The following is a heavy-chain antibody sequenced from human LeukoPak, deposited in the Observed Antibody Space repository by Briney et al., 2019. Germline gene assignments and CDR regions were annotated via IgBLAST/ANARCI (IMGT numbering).Heavy chain of an antibody. D-gene: IGHD6-13*01. CDR2: IYYSGST. CDR1: GGSISSSSYY. Sequence: SETLSLTCTVSGGSISSSSYYWGWIRQPPGKGLEWIGSIYYSGSTNYNPSLKSRVTISVDKSKNQFSLKLSSVTAADTAVYYCARDPGIAAAGPMYWGQGTLVTVSS. CDR3: ARDPGIAAAGPMY. V-gene: IGHV4-39*07. J-gene: IGHJ4*02.